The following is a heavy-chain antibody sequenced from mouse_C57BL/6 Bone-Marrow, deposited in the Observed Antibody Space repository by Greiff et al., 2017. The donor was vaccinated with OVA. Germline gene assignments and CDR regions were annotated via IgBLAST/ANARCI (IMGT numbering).Heavy chain of an antibody. D-gene: IGHD2-3*01. CDR1: GYAFSSSW. CDR2: IYPGDGDT. V-gene: IGHV1-82*01. CDR3: ARGGWLPAWFAY. J-gene: IGHJ3*01. Sequence: VHLVESGPELVKPGASVKISCKASGYAFSSSWMNWVKQRPGKGLEWIGRIYPGDGDTNYNGKFKGKATLTADKSSSTAYMQLSSLTSEDSAVYFCARGGWLPAWFAYWGQGTLVTVSA.